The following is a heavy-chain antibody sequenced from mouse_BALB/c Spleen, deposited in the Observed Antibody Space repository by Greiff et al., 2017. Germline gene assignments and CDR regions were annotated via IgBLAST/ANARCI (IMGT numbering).Heavy chain of an antibody. Sequence: EVQRVESGPELVKPGASVKISCKASGYSFTGYFMNWVMQSHGKSLEWIGRINPYNGDTFYNQKFKGKATLTVDKSSSTAHMELRSLASEDSAVYYCARSARAYAMDYWGQGTSVTVSS. J-gene: IGHJ4*01. V-gene: IGHV1-20*02. CDR1: GYSFTGYF. CDR3: ARSARAYAMDY. CDR2: INPYNGDT.